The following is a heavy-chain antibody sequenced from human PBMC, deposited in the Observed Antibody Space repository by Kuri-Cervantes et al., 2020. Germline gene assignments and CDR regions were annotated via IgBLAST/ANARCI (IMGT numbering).Heavy chain of an antibody. CDR3: ASIARAETCSSTSCPFDY. CDR1: GGTFNSYA. CDR2: IIPIFGTA. D-gene: IGHD2-2*01. Sequence: SVKVSCKASGGTFNSYAISWVRQAPGQGLEWMGGIIPIFGTANYAQKFQGRVTITADESTSTAYMELSSLRSEDTAVYYCASIARAETCSSTSCPFDYWGQGTLVTVSS. J-gene: IGHJ4*02. V-gene: IGHV1-69*13.